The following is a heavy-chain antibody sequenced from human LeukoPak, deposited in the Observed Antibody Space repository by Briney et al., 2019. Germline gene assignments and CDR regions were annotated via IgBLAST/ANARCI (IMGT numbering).Heavy chain of an antibody. D-gene: IGHD5-24*01. Sequence: PSETLSLTCTVSGGSISSSSYYWGWIRQPPGKGLEWIVSIYYSGSTYYNPSLKSRVTISVDTSKNQFSLKLSSVTAADTAVYYCARWLQLFDYWGQGTLVTVSS. V-gene: IGHV4-39*01. CDR3: ARWLQLFDY. J-gene: IGHJ4*02. CDR2: IYYSGST. CDR1: GGSISSSSYY.